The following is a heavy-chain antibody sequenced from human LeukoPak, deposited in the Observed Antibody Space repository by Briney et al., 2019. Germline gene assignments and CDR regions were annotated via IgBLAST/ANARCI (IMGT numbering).Heavy chain of an antibody. CDR2: IYHSESP. CDR1: SGSISTSNYY. CDR3: AKSNGYGLIGI. D-gene: IGHD3-22*01. V-gene: IGHV4-39*07. Sequence: PSETLSLTCTVSSGSISTSNYYWGWIRQPPGKGLEWIGTIYHSESPYYNPSLKSRVTISLDTSRNQFSLKLNSVTAADTAVYYCAKSNGYGLIGIWGQGTMVTVSS. J-gene: IGHJ3*02.